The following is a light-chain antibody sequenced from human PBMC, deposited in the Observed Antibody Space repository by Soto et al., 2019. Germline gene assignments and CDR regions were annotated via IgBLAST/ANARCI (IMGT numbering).Light chain of an antibody. Sequence: QSALTQPRSVSGSSGQSVTISCTGTSSDVGGYNYVSWYQQYPGKALEIMIYDVTERPSGVPDRFSGSKSGNTASLTISGLQAEDEADYYCCSYAGSHTWVFGGGTKLTVL. J-gene: IGLJ3*02. CDR3: CSYAGSHTWV. CDR1: SSDVGGYNY. V-gene: IGLV2-11*01. CDR2: DVT.